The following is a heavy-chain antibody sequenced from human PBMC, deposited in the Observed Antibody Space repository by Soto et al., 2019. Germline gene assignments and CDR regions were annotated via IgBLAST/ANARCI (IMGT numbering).Heavy chain of an antibody. Sequence: ESLKIWCKGSGYSCTSYWISWVRQMPGKGLEWMGRIDPSDSYTNYSPSFQGHVTISADKSISTAYLQWSSLKASDTAMYYCARLPSQWLAPDYWGQGTLVTVSS. CDR2: IDPSDSYT. CDR1: GYSCTSYW. D-gene: IGHD6-19*01. V-gene: IGHV5-10-1*01. CDR3: ARLPSQWLAPDY. J-gene: IGHJ4*02.